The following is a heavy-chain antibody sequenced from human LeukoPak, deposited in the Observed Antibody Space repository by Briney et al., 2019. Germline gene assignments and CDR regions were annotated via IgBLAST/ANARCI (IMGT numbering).Heavy chain of an antibody. D-gene: IGHD5-12*01. CDR3: AILRVDRDY. J-gene: IGHJ4*02. CDR2: IYHSGST. V-gene: IGHV4-59*04. CDR1: GGSISCYY. Sequence: SETLSLTCTSSGGSISCYYWRWIRQPAGKGLEWIGGIYHSGSTYYNPSLKSRVTISVDTSKNQFSLKLSSVTAADTAVHYCAILRVDRDYWGQGTLVTVSS.